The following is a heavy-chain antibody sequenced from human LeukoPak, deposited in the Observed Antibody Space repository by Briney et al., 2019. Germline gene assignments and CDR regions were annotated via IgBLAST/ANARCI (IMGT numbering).Heavy chain of an antibody. V-gene: IGHV4-59*08. D-gene: IGHD4-17*01. CDR1: GDSISGYY. J-gene: IGHJ5*02. Sequence: SETLSLTCTVSGDSISGYYWSWVRQPPGKGLEWTGYIHYTGNTNYDPSLRGRVAMSVDTSENQFSLKLSSVTAADTAVYYCARLTGGTATTVDPWGQGTLVTVSS. CDR3: ARLTGGTATTVDP. CDR2: IHYTGNT.